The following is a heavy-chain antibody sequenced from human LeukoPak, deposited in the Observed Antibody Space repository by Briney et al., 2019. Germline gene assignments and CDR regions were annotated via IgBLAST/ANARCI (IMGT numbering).Heavy chain of an antibody. V-gene: IGHV3-74*01. D-gene: IGHD3-22*01. Sequence: GGSLRLSCAASGFTFSSYWMHWVRQAPGKGLVWVSRINSDGSSTSYADSVKGRFTISRDNSKNTLYLQMNSLRAEDTAVYYCAKDREYYYDSSGSPLDYWGQGTLVTVSS. CDR1: GFTFSSYW. J-gene: IGHJ4*02. CDR2: INSDGSST. CDR3: AKDREYYYDSSGSPLDY.